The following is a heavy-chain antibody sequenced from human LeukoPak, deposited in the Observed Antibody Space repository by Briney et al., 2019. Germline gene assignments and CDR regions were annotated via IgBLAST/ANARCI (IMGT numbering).Heavy chain of an antibody. D-gene: IGHD6-13*01. CDR2: IGGTGDRT. Sequence: QTGGSLRLSCAASGFTFSSYAMSWVRQAPGKGLEWVSSIGGTGDRTHYGDSVKGRFTISRDNAKNSLYLQMNSLRAEDTALYCCARAYSSSSYYYFDYWGQGTLVTVSS. J-gene: IGHJ4*02. CDR3: ARAYSSSSYYYFDY. V-gene: IGHV3-23*01. CDR1: GFTFSSYA.